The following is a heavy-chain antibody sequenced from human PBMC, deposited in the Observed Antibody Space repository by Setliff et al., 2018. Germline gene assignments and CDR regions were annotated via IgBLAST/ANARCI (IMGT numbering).Heavy chain of an antibody. CDR2: IKTKTDGGTT. D-gene: IGHD2-15*01. V-gene: IGHV3-15*05. CDR3: ARTCSGSGRYAGLES. J-gene: IGHJ4*02. Sequence: LRLSCLASGFTFSNAWMRWVRQAPGKGLEWVGRIKTKTDGGTTDYAAPVKDRFTISRDDSKNTLYLQMRSLKAEDTAVYYCARTCSGSGRYAGLESWGQGTPVTVSS. CDR1: GFTFSNAW.